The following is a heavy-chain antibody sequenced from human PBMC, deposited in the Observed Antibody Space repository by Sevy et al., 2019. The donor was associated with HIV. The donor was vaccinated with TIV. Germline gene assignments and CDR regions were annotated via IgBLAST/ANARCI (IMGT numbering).Heavy chain of an antibody. D-gene: IGHD3-22*01. CDR1: GFSFRNFG. Sequence: GGSLRLSCAASGFSFRNFGMHWVRQAPGKGLEWLAPISFDGDTKYYGDSVKGRFTISRDNSKNTLYLQMNSLRVEDTAVYYCAKRGGHDTSGYVSYYYYGMDVWGQGTTVTVSS. CDR3: AKRGGHDTSGYVSYYYYGMDV. J-gene: IGHJ6*02. CDR2: ISFDGDTK. V-gene: IGHV3-30*18.